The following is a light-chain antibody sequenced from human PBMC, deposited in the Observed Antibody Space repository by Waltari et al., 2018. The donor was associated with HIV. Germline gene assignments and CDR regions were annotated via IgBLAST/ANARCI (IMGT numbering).Light chain of an antibody. J-gene: IGKJ4*01. V-gene: IGKV3-15*01. Sequence: EIVMTQSPATLSVSPGERATLSCRASQSVSNNVAWYQHKPGQSPRLLIYDASIRATGIPARFSGSGSGTEFTLTVSSLQSEDFAVYYYQQYGDSPPATFGGGTKVEIK. CDR2: DAS. CDR1: QSVSNN. CDR3: QQYGDSPPAT.